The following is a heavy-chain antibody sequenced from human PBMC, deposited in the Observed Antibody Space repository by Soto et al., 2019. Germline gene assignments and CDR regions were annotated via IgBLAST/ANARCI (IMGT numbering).Heavy chain of an antibody. Sequence: ASVKVSCKASGYTFTSYGISWVRQAPGQGLEWMGWTSAYNGNTNYAQKLQGRVTMTTDTSTSTAYMELRSLRSDDTAVYYCARDRYYYGSGSYSDYGMDVWGQGTTVTVSS. CDR1: GYTFTSYG. V-gene: IGHV1-18*04. J-gene: IGHJ6*02. CDR3: ARDRYYYGSGSYSDYGMDV. D-gene: IGHD3-10*01. CDR2: TSAYNGNT.